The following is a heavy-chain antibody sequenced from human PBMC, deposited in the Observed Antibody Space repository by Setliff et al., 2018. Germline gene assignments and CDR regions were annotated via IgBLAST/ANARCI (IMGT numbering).Heavy chain of an antibody. Sequence: SETLSLTCAVYGGSFSGYYWTWIRQPTGKGLEWIGEINHSGSSNYNPSLKSRVTMSIDVSKNQFSLKLSSVTAADTAVYYCARVRQYYFDSSGPAFDYWGQGTLVTVSS. J-gene: IGHJ4*02. CDR2: INHSGSS. D-gene: IGHD3-22*01. CDR1: GGSFSGYY. CDR3: ARVRQYYFDSSGPAFDY. V-gene: IGHV4-34*01.